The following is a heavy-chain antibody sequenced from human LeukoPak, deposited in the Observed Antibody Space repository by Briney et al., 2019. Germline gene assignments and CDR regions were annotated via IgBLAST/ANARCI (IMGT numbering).Heavy chain of an antibody. CDR1: GASVSSGGSS. D-gene: IGHD3-10*01. V-gene: IGHV4-30-2*01. CDR3: ARDSYGLGSNYFDP. CDR2: IYHIVNT. J-gene: IGHJ5*02. Sequence: PSETLSLTCAVTGASVSSGGSSWAWIRQPPGKGLEWIGYIYHIVNTFCNPSLQSRVTISVDRAKNQVSLRLTSVTAADTAVYYCARDSYGLGSNYFDPWGQGTQVTVSS.